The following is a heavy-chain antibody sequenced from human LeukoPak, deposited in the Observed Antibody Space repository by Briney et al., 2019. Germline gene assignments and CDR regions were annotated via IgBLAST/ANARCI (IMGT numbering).Heavy chain of an antibody. CDR3: ASVAATLNYYYYGMDV. CDR2: FDPEDGET. CDR1: GFIFSNYG. Sequence: GGSLRLSCAASGFIFSNYGMHWVRQAPGKGLEWMGGFDPEDGETIYAQKFQGRVTMTEDTSTDTAYMELSSLRSEDTAVYYCASVAATLNYYYYGMDVWGQGTTVTVSS. V-gene: IGHV1-24*01. J-gene: IGHJ6*02. D-gene: IGHD2-15*01.